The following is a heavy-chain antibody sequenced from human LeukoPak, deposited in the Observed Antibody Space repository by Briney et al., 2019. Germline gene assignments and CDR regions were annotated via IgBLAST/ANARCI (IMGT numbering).Heavy chain of an antibody. J-gene: IGHJ6*03. Sequence: KPSETLSLTCAVYGGSFSGYYWSWIRQPPGKGLEWIGEINHSGSTNYNPSLKSRVTISVDTSKNQFSLKLSSVTAADTAVYYCARDSSSWLYYYMDVWGKGTTVTVSS. CDR1: GGSFSGYY. CDR2: INHSGST. V-gene: IGHV4-34*01. D-gene: IGHD6-13*01. CDR3: ARDSSSWLYYYMDV.